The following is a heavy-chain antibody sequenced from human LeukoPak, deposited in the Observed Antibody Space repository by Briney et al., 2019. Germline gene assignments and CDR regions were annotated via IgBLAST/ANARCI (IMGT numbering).Heavy chain of an antibody. V-gene: IGHV3-30*18. D-gene: IGHD4-17*01. CDR3: AKSYYGDQSWYFDL. CDR1: GFTFSSYG. Sequence: PGGSLRLSCAASGFTFSSYGMHWVRQAPGKGLEWVAVISYDGSNKYYADSVKGRFTISRDNSKNTLYLQMNSLRAEDTAVYHCAKSYYGDQSWYFDLWGRGTLVTVSS. J-gene: IGHJ2*01. CDR2: ISYDGSNK.